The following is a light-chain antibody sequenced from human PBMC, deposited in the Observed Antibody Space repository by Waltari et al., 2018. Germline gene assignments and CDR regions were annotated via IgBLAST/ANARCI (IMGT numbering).Light chain of an antibody. CDR3: QQIYSTPWT. CDR2: AAS. V-gene: IGKV1-39*01. CDR1: QGISSY. Sequence: DIQMTQSPSSLSASVGDRVTITCRASQGISSYLNWYQQKPGKAPKRLIYAASSLQSGVRSRFSGSGSGTDFTRTIISLQPEDFATYYCQQIYSTPWTFGQGTKVEIK. J-gene: IGKJ1*01.